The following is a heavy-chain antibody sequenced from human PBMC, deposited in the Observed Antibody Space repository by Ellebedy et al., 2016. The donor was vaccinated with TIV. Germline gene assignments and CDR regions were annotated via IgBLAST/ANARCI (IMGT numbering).Heavy chain of an antibody. J-gene: IGHJ4*02. V-gene: IGHV4-39*01. CDR1: GDSISSSSYY. Sequence: SETLSLTXTVSGDSISSSSYYWGWIRQPPGKGLEWIGSIYYSGNTYYNPSPKSRVTISIDTSKNQFSLRLSSVTAADTAIYRCARRKVTIPRADAYFDYWGQGILVTVSS. CDR3: ARRKVTIPRADAYFDY. CDR2: IYYSGNT. D-gene: IGHD3-3*01.